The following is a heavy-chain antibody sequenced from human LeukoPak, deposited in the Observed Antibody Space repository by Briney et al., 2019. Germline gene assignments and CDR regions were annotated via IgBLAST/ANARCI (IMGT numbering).Heavy chain of an antibody. CDR3: ARPPSITRYGDSYFDY. J-gene: IGHJ4*02. D-gene: IGHD4-17*01. V-gene: IGHV3-30-3*01. CDR2: ISYDGSNK. CDR1: GFTFSSYA. Sequence: GGSLRLSCAASGFTFSSYAMHWVRQAPGKGLEWVAVISYDGSNKYYADSVKGRFTISRDNSKNTLYLQMNGLRAEDTAVYYCARPPSITRYGDSYFDYWGQGTLVTVSS.